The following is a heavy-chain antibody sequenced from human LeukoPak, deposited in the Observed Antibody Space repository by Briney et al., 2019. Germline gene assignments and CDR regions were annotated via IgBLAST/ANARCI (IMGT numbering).Heavy chain of an antibody. V-gene: IGHV4-34*01. J-gene: IGHJ4*02. CDR3: ARGWDYYGSGSYPTTDFDY. CDR2: INHSGGT. Sequence: SETLSLTCTVYGGSFKGLEWIGEINHSGGTNYNPSLKSRVTISVDTSKNQFSLKLSSVTAADTAVYYCARGWDYYGSGSYPTTDFDYWGQGTLVTVSS. CDR1: GGSF. D-gene: IGHD3-10*01.